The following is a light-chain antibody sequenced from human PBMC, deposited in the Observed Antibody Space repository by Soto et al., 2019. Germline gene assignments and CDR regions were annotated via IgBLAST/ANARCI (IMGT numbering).Light chain of an antibody. CDR3: QQRSNWPLT. Sequence: EIVLTQSPGTLSLSPGERATLSCRASQSVRSSVAWYQQKPGQAPRLLIYGASTRATGIPARISGSGSGTDFTLTISSLEPEDFAVYYCQQRSNWPLTFGQGTRLEIK. V-gene: IGKV3-11*01. CDR1: QSVRSS. J-gene: IGKJ5*01. CDR2: GAS.